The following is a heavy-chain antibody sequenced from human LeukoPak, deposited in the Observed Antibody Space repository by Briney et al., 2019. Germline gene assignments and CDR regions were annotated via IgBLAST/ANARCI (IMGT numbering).Heavy chain of an antibody. D-gene: IGHD4-17*01. J-gene: IGHJ4*02. Sequence: GGSLRLSCSDPGFTYTSYAMHWVRQAPGKGLEYVSAISSNGGNTNYADSVKGRFTISRDNSKNTLYLQMSSLRVEDTAVYYCVKDPKGTVTTDYWGQGTLVTVSS. CDR1: GFTYTSYA. V-gene: IGHV3-64D*09. CDR3: VKDPKGTVTTDY. CDR2: ISSNGGNT.